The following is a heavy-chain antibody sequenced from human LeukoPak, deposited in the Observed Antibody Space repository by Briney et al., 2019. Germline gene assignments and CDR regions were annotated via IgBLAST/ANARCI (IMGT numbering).Heavy chain of an antibody. V-gene: IGHV1-8*01. D-gene: IGHD3-22*01. CDR1: GYTFTSHD. J-gene: IGHJ3*02. CDR3: ARGRRDSSGYYFINAFDI. CDR2: MNPNSGNT. Sequence: ASVKVSCKASGYTFTSHDINWVRQATGQGLEWMGWMNPNSGNTGYAQKFQGRVTMTRNTSISTAYMELSSLRSEDTAVYYCARGRRDSSGYYFINAFDIWGQGTMVTVSS.